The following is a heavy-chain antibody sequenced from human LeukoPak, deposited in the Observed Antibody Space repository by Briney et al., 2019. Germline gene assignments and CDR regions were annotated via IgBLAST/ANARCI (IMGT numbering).Heavy chain of an antibody. CDR1: GFTLSSRW. J-gene: IGHJ4*02. CDR2: INRDGSEK. Sequence: GGSLRLSCVVSGFTLSSRWMMWVRQAPGEGLEWMTNINRDGSEKNYVDSVKGRFTITRDNAENSLYLQMNSLKVEDSAIYYCATYDSWSGYNIAYWGQGTPVTVSS. CDR3: ATYDSWSGYNIAY. D-gene: IGHD3-3*01. V-gene: IGHV3-7*03.